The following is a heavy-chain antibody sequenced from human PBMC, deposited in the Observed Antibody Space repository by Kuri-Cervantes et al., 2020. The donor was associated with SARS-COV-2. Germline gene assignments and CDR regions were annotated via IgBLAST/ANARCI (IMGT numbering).Heavy chain of an antibody. CDR3: AKQRGRGSLDSGAFDI. CDR1: GFTLNYSG. CDR2: ISYDGSYK. J-gene: IGHJ3*02. Sequence: GESLKIFCAASGFTLNYSGMNWVRQAPGKGLEWVAVISYDGSYKYYGDSVKSRFTVSRDNSKNTLYLQMNSPRPEDTAVYYCAKQRGRGSLDSGAFDIWGQGTMVTVSS. D-gene: IGHD3-16*01. V-gene: IGHV3-30*18.